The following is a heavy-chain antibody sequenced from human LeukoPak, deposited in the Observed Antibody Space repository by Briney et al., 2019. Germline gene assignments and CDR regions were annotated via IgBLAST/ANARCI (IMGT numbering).Heavy chain of an antibody. D-gene: IGHD6-13*01. J-gene: IGHJ4*02. V-gene: IGHV4-39*07. CDR1: GGSISSSDYY. Sequence: SETLSLTCTVSGGSISSSDYYWGWIRQPPGRGLEWIGSIYYSGSTYYSPSLKSRVTISVDTSKNQFSLKLSSLTAADTAVYYCARDRGIAASDWGQGTLVTVSS. CDR3: ARDRGIAASD. CDR2: IYYSGST.